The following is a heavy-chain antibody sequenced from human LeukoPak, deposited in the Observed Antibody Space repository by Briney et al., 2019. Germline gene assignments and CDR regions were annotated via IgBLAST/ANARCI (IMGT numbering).Heavy chain of an antibody. CDR1: GGSISSSSFY. CDR2: IYYSGST. D-gene: IGHD3-22*01. J-gene: IGHJ4*02. CDR3: ARSSSGYWDFDY. Sequence: ASETLSLTCTVSGGSISSSSFYWGWIRQPPGKGLEWIGSIYYSGSTYYNPSLKSRVTISVDTSKNQFSPKLSSVTAADTAVYYCARSSSGYWDFDYWGQGTLVTVSS. V-gene: IGHV4-39*07.